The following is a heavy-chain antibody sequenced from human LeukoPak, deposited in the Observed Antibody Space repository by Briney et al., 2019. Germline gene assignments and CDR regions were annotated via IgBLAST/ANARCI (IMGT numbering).Heavy chain of an antibody. CDR3: ASSYDILTGYYGFDP. V-gene: IGHV3-30*03. CDR1: GFTFSSYG. J-gene: IGHJ5*02. CDR2: IAYDGSNK. D-gene: IGHD3-9*01. Sequence: GSLILSCAASGFTFSSYGMHWVRQAPGQGLEWVAVIAYDGSNKYYADSVKGRFTISRDNSKNTLYLQMNSLRAEDTAVYYCASSYDILTGYYGFDPWGQGTLVTVSS.